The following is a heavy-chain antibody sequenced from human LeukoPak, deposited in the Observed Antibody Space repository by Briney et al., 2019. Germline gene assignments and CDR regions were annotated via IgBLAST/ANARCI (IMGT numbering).Heavy chain of an antibody. V-gene: IGHV1-2*02. J-gene: IGHJ5*02. CDR1: GYTFTGYY. CDR2: INPNSGGT. D-gene: IGHD3-16*01. CDR3: ARDRGLRAGEGTNWFDP. Sequence: GASVKVSCKASGYTFTGYYMHWVRQAPGQGLEWMGWINPNSGGTNYAQKFQGRVTMTRDTSISTAYMELSRLRSDDTAVYCCARDRGLRAGEGTNWFDPWGQGTLVTVSS.